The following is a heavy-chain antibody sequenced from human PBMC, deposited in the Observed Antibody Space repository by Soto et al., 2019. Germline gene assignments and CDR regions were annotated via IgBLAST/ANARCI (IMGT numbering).Heavy chain of an antibody. CDR3: ARLLAVAGTLYAFDI. V-gene: IGHV4-31*03. Sequence: SETLSLTCTVSGGSISSGGYYWSWIRQHPGKGLEWIGYIYYSGSTYYNPSLKSRVTISVDTSKNQFSLKLSSVTAANTAVYYCARLLAVAGTLYAFDIWGQGTMVTVSS. J-gene: IGHJ3*02. CDR1: GGSISSGGYY. D-gene: IGHD6-19*01. CDR2: IYYSGST.